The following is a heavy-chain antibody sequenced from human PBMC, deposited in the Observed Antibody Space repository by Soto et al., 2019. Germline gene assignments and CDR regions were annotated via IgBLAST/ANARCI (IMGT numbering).Heavy chain of an antibody. CDR1: GGSVSSGSYY. CDR3: ARVMYYYGSGSSYGMDV. Sequence: SETLSLTCTVSGGSVSSGSYYWSWIRQPPGKGLEWIGYIYYSGSTNYNPSLKSRVTISVDTSKNQFSLKLSAVTAADTAVYYCARVMYYYGSGSSYGMDVWGQGTTVTVSS. CDR2: IYYSGST. D-gene: IGHD3-10*01. J-gene: IGHJ6*02. V-gene: IGHV4-61*01.